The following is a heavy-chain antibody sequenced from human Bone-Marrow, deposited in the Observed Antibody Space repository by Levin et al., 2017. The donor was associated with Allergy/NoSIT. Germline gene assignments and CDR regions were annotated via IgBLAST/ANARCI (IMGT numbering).Heavy chain of an antibody. D-gene: IGHD3-3*01. CDR2: IDGSGGST. J-gene: IGHJ4*02. CDR1: GFTFDTYA. V-gene: IGHV3-23*01. Sequence: PGGSLRLSCAASGFTFDTYALNWVRQAPGKGLEWVSIIDGSGGSTHYADSVKGRFTLSRDNSKNTVYLQMSSLRVEDTAVYYCAKSPGRHDFWGDYYPPATVVDYWGQGTLVTVS. CDR3: AKSPGRHDFWGDYYPPATVVDY.